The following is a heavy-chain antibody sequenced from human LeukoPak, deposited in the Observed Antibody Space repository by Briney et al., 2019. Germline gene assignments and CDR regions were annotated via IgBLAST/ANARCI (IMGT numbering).Heavy chain of an antibody. CDR3: GSVFEY. Sequence: PGGSLRLSCAASGFTFSRYDMHWVRQATGKGLEWVSAIGTTGNTFYPDSVKGRYTISRDNAKNTLYLQMNSLRAEDTAVYYCGSVFEYWGQGTPVTVSS. J-gene: IGHJ4*02. CDR1: GFTFSRYD. V-gene: IGHV3-13*01. CDR2: IGTTGNT.